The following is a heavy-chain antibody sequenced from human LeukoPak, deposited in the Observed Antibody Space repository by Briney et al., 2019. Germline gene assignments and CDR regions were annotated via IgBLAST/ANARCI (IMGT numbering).Heavy chain of an antibody. CDR3: AGDSGRDYMDV. D-gene: IGHD3-10*01. CDR2: ISAQHGQT. CDR1: GYSENFYG. V-gene: IGHV1-18*01. J-gene: IGHJ6*03. Sequence: ASVKVSCKTSGYSENFYGITWVRQVAGQGLEWMGWISAQHGQTEYAPNSQDRVTMTTDTYMNTAYMELRSLRSDDTAVYYCAGDSGRDYMDVWGKGTTVTISS.